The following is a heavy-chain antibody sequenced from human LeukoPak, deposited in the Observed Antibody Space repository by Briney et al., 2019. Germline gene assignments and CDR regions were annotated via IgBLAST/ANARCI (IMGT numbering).Heavy chain of an antibody. Sequence: PSETLSLTCAVYGGSFSGYYWSWVRQAPGKGLECVSSISGRDGSTYYADSVKGRFTISRDNSKNTLYLQMNSLRAGDTAIYYCAKAGNIRFDYWGQGTLVTVSS. V-gene: IGHV3-23*01. D-gene: IGHD2/OR15-2a*01. CDR3: AKAGNIRFDY. CDR2: ISGRDGST. CDR1: GGSFSGYY. J-gene: IGHJ4*02.